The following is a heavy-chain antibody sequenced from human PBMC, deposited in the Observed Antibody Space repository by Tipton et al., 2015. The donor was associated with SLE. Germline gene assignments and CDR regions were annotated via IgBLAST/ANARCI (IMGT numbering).Heavy chain of an antibody. CDR3: AGGDHLPLWSYYYYYMGG. J-gene: IGHJ6*03. D-gene: IGHD3-16*01. Sequence: TLSLTCTVSGGSISSYYWSWVRQPPGKGLEWIGFIYYSGSTNYNPSLKSRVTISVDTSKNQFSLKLSSVTAADTAVYYCAGGDHLPLWSYYYYYMGGWGKATSVTVS. V-gene: IGHV4-59*01. CDR1: GGSISSYY. CDR2: IYYSGST.